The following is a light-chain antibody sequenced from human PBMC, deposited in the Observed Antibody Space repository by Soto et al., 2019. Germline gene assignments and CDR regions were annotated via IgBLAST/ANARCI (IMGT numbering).Light chain of an antibody. CDR1: SSDVGTYNY. Sequence: QSVLTQPPSASGSPGQSVTISCTGTSSDVGTYNYVSWHQQHPGKAPKLLIYEVSKRPSGVPDRFSGSKSGNTASLTVSGLQAEDEADYYCISYARSDTDVFGTGTKLTVL. V-gene: IGLV2-8*01. CDR2: EVS. CDR3: ISYARSDTDV. J-gene: IGLJ1*01.